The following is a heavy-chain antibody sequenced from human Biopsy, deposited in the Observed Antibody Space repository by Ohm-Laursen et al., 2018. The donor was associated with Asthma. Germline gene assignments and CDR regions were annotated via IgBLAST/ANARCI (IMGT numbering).Heavy chain of an antibody. CDR1: GFTFSTYG. CDR3: GIVVAANPFQGDC. D-gene: IGHD2-15*01. CDR2: ISYDGFNK. V-gene: IGHV3-30*03. Sequence: SLRLSCAVSGFTFSTYGMHWVRQAPGKGLEWVAVISYDGFNKDYGDSVKGRFTISRDNSKNTVYLDISSLRIEDTAVFYCGIVVAANPFQGDCWGQGTLVTVSS. J-gene: IGHJ4*02.